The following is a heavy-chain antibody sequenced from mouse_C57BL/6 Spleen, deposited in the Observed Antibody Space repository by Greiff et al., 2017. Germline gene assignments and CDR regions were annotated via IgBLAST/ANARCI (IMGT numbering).Heavy chain of an antibody. Sequence: EVQLQESGPGLVKPSQSLSLTCSVTGYSITSGYYWNWIRQFPGNKLEWMGYISYDGSNNYNPSLKNRISITRDTSKNQFFLKLNSVTTEDTATYYCARDTLDYYAWFAYWGQGTLVTVAA. CDR2: ISYDGSN. D-gene: IGHD1-1*01. V-gene: IGHV3-6*01. J-gene: IGHJ3*01. CDR1: GYSITSGYY. CDR3: ARDTLDYYAWFAY.